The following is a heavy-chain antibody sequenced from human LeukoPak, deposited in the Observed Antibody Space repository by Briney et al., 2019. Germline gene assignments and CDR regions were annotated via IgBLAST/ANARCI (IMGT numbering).Heavy chain of an antibody. CDR3: AKLRYDSSGYYWRILLRFDY. Sequence: RPGGSLRLSCAASGFTFSSYAMSWVRQAPGKGLEWVSAISGSGGSTYYADSVKGRFTISRDNSKNTLYLQMNSLRAEDTAVYYCAKLRYDSSGYYWRILLRFDYWGQGTLVTVSS. D-gene: IGHD3-22*01. V-gene: IGHV3-23*01. CDR2: ISGSGGST. J-gene: IGHJ4*02. CDR1: GFTFSSYA.